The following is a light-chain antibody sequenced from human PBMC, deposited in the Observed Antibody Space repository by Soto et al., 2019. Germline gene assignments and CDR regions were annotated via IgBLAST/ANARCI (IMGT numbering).Light chain of an antibody. CDR1: SSDVGSYNL. CDR3: CAYAGYSTFVV. V-gene: IGLV2-23*03. Sequence: QSVLTQPASVSGSPGQSITISCSGTSSDVGSYNLVSWYQQHPGKAPKVMIYEGSKRPSGVSNRFSGSKSGNTASLTISGLQAEDEADYYCCAYAGYSTFVVFGGGTKLTV. J-gene: IGLJ2*01. CDR2: EGS.